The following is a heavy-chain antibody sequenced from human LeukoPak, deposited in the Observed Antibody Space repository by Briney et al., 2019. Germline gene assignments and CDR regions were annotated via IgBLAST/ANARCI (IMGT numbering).Heavy chain of an antibody. Sequence: GESLKISCKGSGYSFTSYWIGWVRQLPGKGLKWMGIIYPGDSDARYSPSFQGQVTISADKSISTAYLQWSSLKASDTAMYYCARRRDLYSGSYYPFDYWGEGTLVSVSS. CDR1: GYSFTSYW. J-gene: IGHJ4*02. CDR3: ARRRDLYSGSYYPFDY. D-gene: IGHD1-26*01. CDR2: IYPGDSDA. V-gene: IGHV5-51*01.